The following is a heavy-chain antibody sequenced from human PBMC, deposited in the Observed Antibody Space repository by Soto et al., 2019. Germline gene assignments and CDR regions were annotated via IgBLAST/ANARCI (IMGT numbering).Heavy chain of an antibody. CDR3: ALRKTGSYFDY. V-gene: IGHV3-23*01. D-gene: IGHD1-26*01. Sequence: DVQLLESGGGLVQPGGSLRLSCAGSGFTFSTYAMSWVRQAPGKGLEWVSGIGASGAGTYYADSVKGRFTISRDNSKNTLHLQMNSLSAEDTAVYYGALRKTGSYFDYGGQGALVTVSS. CDR2: IGASGAGT. CDR1: GFTFSTYA. J-gene: IGHJ4*02.